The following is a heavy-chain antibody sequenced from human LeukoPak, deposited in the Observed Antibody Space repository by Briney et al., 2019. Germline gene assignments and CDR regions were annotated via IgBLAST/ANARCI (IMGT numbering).Heavy chain of an antibody. V-gene: IGHV4-59*01. D-gene: IGHD1-26*01. J-gene: IGHJ4*02. CDR1: GGSISSYY. CDR3: ARDYSGSLDY. Sequence: PETLSLTCTVSGGSISSYYWSWIRQPPGKGLEWIGYIYYSGSTNYNPSLKSRVTISVDTSKNQFSLKLSSVTAADTAVYYCARDYSGSLDYWGQGTLVTVSS. CDR2: IYYSGST.